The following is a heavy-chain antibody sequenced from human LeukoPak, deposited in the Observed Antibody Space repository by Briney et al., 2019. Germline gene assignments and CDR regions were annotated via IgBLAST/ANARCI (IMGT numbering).Heavy chain of an antibody. CDR1: GFTFSSYD. CDR2: IGTAGDT. CDR3: ARENGRGYFDY. D-gene: IGHD1-1*01. Sequence: GGFLRLSCAASGFTFSSYDMHWVRQATGKGLEWVSAIGTAGDTYYPGSVKGRFTISRENAKNSLYLQMNSLRAGDTAVYYCARENGRGYFDYWGQGTLVTVSS. J-gene: IGHJ4*02. V-gene: IGHV3-13*01.